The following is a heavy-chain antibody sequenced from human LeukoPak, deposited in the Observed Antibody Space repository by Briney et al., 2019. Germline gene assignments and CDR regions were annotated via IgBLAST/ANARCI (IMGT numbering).Heavy chain of an antibody. Sequence: GGSLRLSCAASGFTFSSYDFSWVRQPPGKGLEWVASISGSSSTTFYADSVKGRFTISRDNSRNTLYLQMNSLRAEDTAVYFCARRGSAYYKDYWGQGSLVSVSS. CDR2: ISGSSSTT. V-gene: IGHV3-23*01. CDR3: ARRGSAYYKDY. J-gene: IGHJ4*02. D-gene: IGHD1-26*01. CDR1: GFTFSSYD.